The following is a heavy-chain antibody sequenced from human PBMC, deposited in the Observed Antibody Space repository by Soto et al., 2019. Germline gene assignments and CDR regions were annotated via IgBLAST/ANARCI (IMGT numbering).Heavy chain of an antibody. J-gene: IGHJ5*02. Sequence: QLQLQESGSGLVKPSQTLSLTCAVSGGSISSGGYSWNWIRQPLGKGLEWIGYIYHSGSTYCNPSLKSRVTISVDKSKNQFSLKLTSVTAADTAVYYCARDQLEGNWFDPWGQGTLVTVSS. CDR1: GGSISSGGYS. V-gene: IGHV4-30-2*01. CDR3: ARDQLEGNWFDP. CDR2: IYHSGST. D-gene: IGHD1-1*01.